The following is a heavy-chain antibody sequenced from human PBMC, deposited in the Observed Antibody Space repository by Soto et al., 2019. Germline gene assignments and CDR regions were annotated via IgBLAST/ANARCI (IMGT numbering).Heavy chain of an antibody. J-gene: IGHJ4*02. Sequence: VQLVESGGGVVQPGRSLRLSCAASGFTFSDYAMHWVRQAPGKGLEWVAVVSHDGRNTHYADSMKGRFTISRDSSKNTVSLEMTSLRAADTAVYYGAKGGRQWLVTSDFNYWGQGALVTVSS. CDR1: GFTFSDYA. CDR2: VSHDGRNT. D-gene: IGHD6-19*01. V-gene: IGHV3-30*18. CDR3: AKGGRQWLVTSDFNY.